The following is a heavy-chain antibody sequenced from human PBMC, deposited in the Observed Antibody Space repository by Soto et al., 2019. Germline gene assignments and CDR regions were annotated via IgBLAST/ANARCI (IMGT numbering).Heavy chain of an antibody. CDR3: ARGQVGYCSGGSCYVYAFDI. D-gene: IGHD2-15*01. Sequence: QVQLVQSGAEVKKPGASVKVSCKASGYTFTSYGISWVRQAPGQGLEWMGWISAYNGNTNYAQKLQGRVTMTTDTYTSTAYMELRSLRSDDTAVYYCARGQVGYCSGGSCYVYAFDIWGQGTMVTVSS. V-gene: IGHV1-18*01. J-gene: IGHJ3*02. CDR1: GYTFTSYG. CDR2: ISAYNGNT.